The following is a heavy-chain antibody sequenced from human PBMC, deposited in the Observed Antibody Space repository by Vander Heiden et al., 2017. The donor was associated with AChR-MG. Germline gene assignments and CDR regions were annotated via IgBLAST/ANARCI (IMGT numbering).Heavy chain of an antibody. Sequence: QVQLVQSGAEVKKPGSSVKVSCKASGGTFSSYAISWVRQAPGQGLEWMGGIIPIFGTANYAQKFQGRVTITADESTSTAYMELSSLRSEDTAVYYCARDRTYCSGVSCYSSAFDIWVEGTMVAHSS. J-gene: IGHJ3*02. D-gene: IGHD2-15*01. CDR1: GGTFSSYA. CDR3: ARDRTYCSGVSCYSSAFDI. CDR2: IIPIFGTA. V-gene: IGHV1-69*01.